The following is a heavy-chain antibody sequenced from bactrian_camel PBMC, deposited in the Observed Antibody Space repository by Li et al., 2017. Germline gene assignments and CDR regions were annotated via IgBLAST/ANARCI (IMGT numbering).Heavy chain of an antibody. J-gene: IGHJ6*01. CDR2: IYRNSGNA. V-gene: IGHV3S63*01. D-gene: IGHD1*01. CDR3: AAADCGDWLIGDGYVRPLRTGSGY. CDR1: GYTIDKHC. Sequence: HVQLVESGGGSVQAGGSLRLSCAASGYTIDKHCMGWFRQATGKEREGVAAIYRNSGNAYYDDTVKGRFTISQDDGKNTFYLQMNSLKPEDTAMYYCAAADCGDWLIGDGYVRPLRTGSGYWGQGTQVTVS.